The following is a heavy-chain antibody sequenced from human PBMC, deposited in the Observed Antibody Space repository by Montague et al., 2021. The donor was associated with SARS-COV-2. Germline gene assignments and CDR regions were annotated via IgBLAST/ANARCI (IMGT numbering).Heavy chain of an antibody. Sequence: SLTLSCAASVFTFSSYSMNLLRQAPGKGLEWVSSISTSSSYIYYADSMKRRFTISRDNAKNSLYLQMNSLRAEDTAVYYCANLYSYGSWGQGTLVTVSS. V-gene: IGHV3-21*01. CDR3: ANLYSYGS. J-gene: IGHJ4*02. CDR1: VFTFSSYS. CDR2: ISTSSSYI. D-gene: IGHD5-18*01.